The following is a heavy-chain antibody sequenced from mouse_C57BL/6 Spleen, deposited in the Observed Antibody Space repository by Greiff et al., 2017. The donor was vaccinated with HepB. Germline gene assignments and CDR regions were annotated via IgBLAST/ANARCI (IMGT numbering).Heavy chain of an antibody. V-gene: IGHV1-69*01. CDR3: ARRDYGSSYVGWYFDV. J-gene: IGHJ1*03. CDR1: GYTFTSYW. D-gene: IGHD1-1*01. CDR2: IDPSDSYT. Sequence: QVHVKQPGAELVMPGASVKLSCKASGYTFTSYWMHWVKQRPGHGLEWIGEIDPSDSYTNYNQKFKGKSTLTVDKSSSTAYMQLSSLTSEDSAVYYCARRDYGSSYVGWYFDVWGTGTTVTVSS.